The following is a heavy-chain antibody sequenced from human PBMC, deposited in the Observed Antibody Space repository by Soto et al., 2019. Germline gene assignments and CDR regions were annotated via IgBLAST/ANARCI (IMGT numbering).Heavy chain of an antibody. J-gene: IGHJ6*02. CDR2: IKQDGSEK. Sequence: GGSLRLSCAASGFTFSSYWMSWVRQAPGKGLEWVANIKQDGSEKYYVDSVKGRFTISRDNAKNSLYLQMNSLRAEDTAVYYCARDDSSLSYYGMDVWGQGTTVTVSS. CDR1: GFTFSSYW. D-gene: IGHD6-6*01. V-gene: IGHV3-7*05. CDR3: ARDDSSLSYYGMDV.